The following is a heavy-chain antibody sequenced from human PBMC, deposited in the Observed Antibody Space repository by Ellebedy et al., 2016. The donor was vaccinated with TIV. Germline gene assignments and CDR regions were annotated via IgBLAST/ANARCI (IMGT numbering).Heavy chain of an antibody. CDR1: GHTFTSYG. J-gene: IGHJ6*02. CDR3: ATREWQDPMDV. CDR2: INTGNGNT. V-gene: IGHV1-3*04. Sequence: ASVKVSCXASGHTFTSYGIHWVRQAPGQRLEWMGWINTGNGNTKYSQKLQGRVTITRDTSASTAYMELSSLVSEDTAVYYCATREWQDPMDVWGQGTTVTVSS. D-gene: IGHD3-3*01.